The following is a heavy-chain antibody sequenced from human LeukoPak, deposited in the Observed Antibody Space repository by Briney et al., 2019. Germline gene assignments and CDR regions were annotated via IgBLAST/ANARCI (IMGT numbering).Heavy chain of an antibody. Sequence: EGSLRLSCAASGFTFSSYSMSWVRQAPGKGLEWVSGTSDRGDYTYYADSVKGRFTISRDSSKNTLFLQMNSLRAEDTALYFCARKAQYNGHYPLDYWGQGTLVTVSS. CDR3: ARKAQYNGHYPLDY. D-gene: IGHD1-7*01. V-gene: IGHV3-23*01. CDR2: TSDRGDYT. CDR1: GFTFSSYS. J-gene: IGHJ4*02.